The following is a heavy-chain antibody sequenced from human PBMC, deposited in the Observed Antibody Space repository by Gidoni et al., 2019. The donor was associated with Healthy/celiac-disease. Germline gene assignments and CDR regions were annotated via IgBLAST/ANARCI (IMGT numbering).Heavy chain of an antibody. Sequence: QVQLVESGGGLVKPGGSLRLPCAASGFTFSDYYMSWIRQAPGKGLEWVSYISSSSSYTNYADSVKGRFTISRDNAKNSLYLQMNSLRAEDTAVYYCASTVGATNDAFDIWGQGTMVTVSS. CDR2: ISSSSSYT. CDR3: ASTVGATNDAFDI. D-gene: IGHD1-26*01. V-gene: IGHV3-11*06. CDR1: GFTFSDYY. J-gene: IGHJ3*02.